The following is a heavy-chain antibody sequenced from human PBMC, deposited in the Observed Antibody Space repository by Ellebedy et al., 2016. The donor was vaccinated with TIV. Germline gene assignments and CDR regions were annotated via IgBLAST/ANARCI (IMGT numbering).Heavy chain of an antibody. Sequence: GESLKISCAASGFTVSSNYMSWVRQAPGKGLEWVSVIYSGGSTYYADSVKGRFTISRDNSKNTLYLQMNSLRAEDTAVYYCARWGLSWVTTDGMDVWGQGTTVTVSS. V-gene: IGHV3-53*01. J-gene: IGHJ6*02. D-gene: IGHD3-16*01. CDR2: IYSGGST. CDR1: GFTVSSNY. CDR3: ARWGLSWVTTDGMDV.